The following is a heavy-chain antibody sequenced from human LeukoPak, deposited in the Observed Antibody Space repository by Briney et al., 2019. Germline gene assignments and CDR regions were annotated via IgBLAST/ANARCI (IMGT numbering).Heavy chain of an antibody. CDR1: GGSISIYY. CDR2: IYYSGST. D-gene: IGHD3-10*01. J-gene: IGHJ3*02. Sequence: PSETLSLTCTVSGGSISIYYWSWIRQPPGKGLEWIGYIYYSGSTNYNPSLKSRVTISVDTSKNQFSLKLSSVTAADTAVYYCARPIGVSYNDAFDIWGQGTMVTVSS. V-gene: IGHV4-59*01. CDR3: ARPIGVSYNDAFDI.